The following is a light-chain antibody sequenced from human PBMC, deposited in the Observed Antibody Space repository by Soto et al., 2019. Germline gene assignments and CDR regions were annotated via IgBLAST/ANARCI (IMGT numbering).Light chain of an antibody. CDR1: QSISSW. CDR3: QQYYSYPLT. CDR2: AAS. V-gene: IGKV1-5*02. Sequence: DIQMTQSPSTLSASVGDRVTIICRASQSISSWLAWYQQKPGKAPKLLIYAASTLQSGVPSRFSGSGSGTDFTLTISCLQSEDFATYYCQQYYSYPLTFGQGTKVDI. J-gene: IGKJ1*01.